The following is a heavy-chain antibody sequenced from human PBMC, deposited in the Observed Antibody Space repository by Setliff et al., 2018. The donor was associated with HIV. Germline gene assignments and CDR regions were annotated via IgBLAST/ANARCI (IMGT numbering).Heavy chain of an antibody. CDR1: GFTFRSYA. D-gene: IGHD5-12*01. CDR3: HSGYDTEEQSYFDY. V-gene: IGHV3-74*01. Sequence: GGSLRLSCAASGFTFRSYAMSWVRQAPGKGLVWVSRVSSDGSSKTYADSVKDRFTISRDNAKNTLYLQMNSLRAEDTGVYYCHSGYDTEEQSYFDYWGQGTLVTVSS. CDR2: VSSDGSSK. J-gene: IGHJ4*02.